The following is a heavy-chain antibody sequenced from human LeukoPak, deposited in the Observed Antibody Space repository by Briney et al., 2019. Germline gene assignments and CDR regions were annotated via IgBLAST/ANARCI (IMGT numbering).Heavy chain of an antibody. CDR1: GYTFTGYY. CDR3: AGIAAHNPEQAFDI. V-gene: IGHV1-2*02. J-gene: IGHJ3*02. D-gene: IGHD6-13*01. CDR2: INPNSGGT. Sequence: AAVKVSCKASGYTFTGYYIHWVRQAPGQGLEWMGWINPNSGGTNYAQKFQGRVTMTRDTSISTAYMELSRLRSDDTAVYYCAGIAAHNPEQAFDIWGQGTMVTVSS.